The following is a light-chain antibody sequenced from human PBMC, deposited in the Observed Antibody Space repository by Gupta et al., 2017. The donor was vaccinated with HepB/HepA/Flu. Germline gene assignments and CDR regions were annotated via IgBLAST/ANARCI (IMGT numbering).Light chain of an antibody. CDR1: ENIETS. CDR2: DVS. V-gene: IGKV3-11*01. CDR3: QHSVSWSLT. J-gene: IGKJ4*01. Sequence: LLTQSPTTLSVSPGGRATFSCRASENIETSLAWYHQRPGQAPRLLLYDVSIRAIGVPARFSGRGSGTDFTLIIDTLQPEDLGLYFCQHSVSWSLTFVGGTKVEI.